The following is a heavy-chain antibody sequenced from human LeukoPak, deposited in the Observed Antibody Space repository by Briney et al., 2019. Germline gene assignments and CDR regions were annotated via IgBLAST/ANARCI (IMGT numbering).Heavy chain of an antibody. D-gene: IGHD3-10*01. Sequence: ASVKVSCKVSGYTLTELSMHWVRQAPGKGLEWMGGFDPEDGETIYAQKFQSRVTMTEDTSTDTAYMELSSLRSEDTAVYYCATGPYGSGSYPLFDYWGQGTLVTVSS. CDR2: FDPEDGET. CDR1: GYTLTELS. CDR3: ATGPYGSGSYPLFDY. J-gene: IGHJ4*02. V-gene: IGHV1-24*01.